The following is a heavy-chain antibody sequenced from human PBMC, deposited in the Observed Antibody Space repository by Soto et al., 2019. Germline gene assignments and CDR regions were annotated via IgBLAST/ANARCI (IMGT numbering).Heavy chain of an antibody. J-gene: IGHJ4*02. Sequence: EVQLLESRGGLVQPGGSLRLSCAASGITFSNYAMSWVGQVPGKGLEWVSTISGGGSSTYYADSVKGRFTVSRDNSQNTLYVQMNSLRAEDTAVYYCATRQRTTQDHWGQGTLVTVSS. D-gene: IGHD1-1*01. V-gene: IGHV3-23*01. CDR3: ATRQRTTQDH. CDR2: ISGGGSST. CDR1: GITFSNYA.